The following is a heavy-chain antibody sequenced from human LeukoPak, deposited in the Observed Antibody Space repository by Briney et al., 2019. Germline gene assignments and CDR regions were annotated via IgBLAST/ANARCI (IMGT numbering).Heavy chain of an antibody. J-gene: IGHJ6*04. CDR2: IYHSGST. CDR3: ARERGTGYYYYYGMDV. Sequence: SETLSLTCAVSGYSISSGYYWGWIRQPPGKGLEWIGSIYHSGSTYYNPSLKSRFTISVDTSKNQFSLKLSSVTAADTAVYYCARERGTGYYYYYGMDVWGKGTTVTVSS. V-gene: IGHV4-38-2*02. CDR1: GYSISSGYY. D-gene: IGHD1-14*01.